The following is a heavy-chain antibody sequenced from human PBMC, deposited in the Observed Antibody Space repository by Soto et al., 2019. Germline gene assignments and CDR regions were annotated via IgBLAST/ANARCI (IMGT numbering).Heavy chain of an antibody. Sequence: PGGSLRLSCAASGFTFSSYAMSWVRQAPGKGLEWVSAISGSGGSTYYADSVKGRFTISRDNSKNTLYLQMNSLRAEDTAVYYCAKVCCSSTSCHQPKCNYFDYWGQGTLVTVSS. CDR3: AKVCCSSTSCHQPKCNYFDY. CDR1: GFTFSSYA. CDR2: ISGSGGST. J-gene: IGHJ4*02. V-gene: IGHV3-23*01. D-gene: IGHD2-2*01.